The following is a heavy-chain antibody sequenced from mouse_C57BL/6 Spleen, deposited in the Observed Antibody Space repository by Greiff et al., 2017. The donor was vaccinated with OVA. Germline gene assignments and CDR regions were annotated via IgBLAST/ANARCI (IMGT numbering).Heavy chain of an antibody. D-gene: IGHD2-1*01. V-gene: IGHV5-17*01. CDR1: GFTFSNYG. Sequence: EVMLVESGGGLVKPGGSLKLSCAASGFTFSNYGTHWVRQAPEKGLEWVAYISSGSSTIYYADTVKGRFTISRDNAKTTLFLQMTSLRSEDTAMYYCASAYVNPPLRYFDVWGTGTTVTVSS. CDR2: ISSGSSTI. J-gene: IGHJ1*03. CDR3: ASAYVNPPLRYFDV.